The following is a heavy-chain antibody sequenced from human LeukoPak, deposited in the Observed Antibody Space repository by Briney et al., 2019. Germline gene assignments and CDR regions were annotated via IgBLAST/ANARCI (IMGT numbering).Heavy chain of an antibody. Sequence: GGSLRLSCVASGFTFDRYGMSWVRQAPGKGLEWVSDISPSGDIISYADSVKGRFIISRDYAKESLHLQMNSLRVEDSAVYYCARETVAGTFDYWGQGTQVTVSS. CDR3: ARETVAGTFDY. CDR2: ISPSGDII. V-gene: IGHV3-48*04. J-gene: IGHJ4*02. D-gene: IGHD6-19*01. CDR1: GFTFDRYG.